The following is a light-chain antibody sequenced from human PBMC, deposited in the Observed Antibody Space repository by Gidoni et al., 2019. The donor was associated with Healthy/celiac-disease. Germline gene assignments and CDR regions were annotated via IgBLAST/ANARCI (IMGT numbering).Light chain of an antibody. CDR3: QQSYSTLTWT. V-gene: IGKV1-39*01. CDR2: AAS. Sequence: DIQMTQSPSSLSASVGDRVTITCRASQSISSYLNWYQQKPGEAPKLLIYAASSLQSGVPSRFSGSGSGTDFTLTISSLQPEDFATYYCQQSYSTLTWTVGQGTKVESK. CDR1: QSISSY. J-gene: IGKJ1*01.